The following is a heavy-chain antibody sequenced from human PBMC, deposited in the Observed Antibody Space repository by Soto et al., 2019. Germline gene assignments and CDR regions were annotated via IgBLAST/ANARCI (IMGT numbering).Heavy chain of an antibody. CDR3: ARGSGPTYYYYGMDV. D-gene: IGHD3-10*01. J-gene: IGHJ6*02. V-gene: IGHV3-64*02. Sequence: GGALRLSCAASVFTFSSYAMHWVRQAPGKGLEYVSAISSNGGSTYYADSVKGRFTISRDNSKNTLYLQMGSLRAEDMAVYYCARGSGPTYYYYGMDVWGQGTTVTVSS. CDR1: VFTFSSYA. CDR2: ISSNGGST.